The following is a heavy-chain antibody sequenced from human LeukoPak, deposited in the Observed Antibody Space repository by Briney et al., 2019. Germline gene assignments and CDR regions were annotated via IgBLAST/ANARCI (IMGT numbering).Heavy chain of an antibody. V-gene: IGHV4-39*07. CDR3: AREVVVAAPGYYYMDV. CDR1: GGSITSSAYY. D-gene: IGHD6-6*01. CDR2: IYYSGST. J-gene: IGHJ6*03. Sequence: SETLSLTCTVSGGSITSSAYYWGWIRQPPGTGLEWIGSIYYSGSTYYNPSLKSRVTMSVDTSKNQFSLKLSSVTAADTAVYYCAREVVVAAPGYYYMDVWGKGTTVTVSS.